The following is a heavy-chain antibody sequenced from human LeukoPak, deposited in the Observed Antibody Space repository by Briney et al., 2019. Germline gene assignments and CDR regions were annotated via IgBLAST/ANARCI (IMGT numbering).Heavy chain of an antibody. V-gene: IGHV3-53*01. CDR2: IYSGGST. D-gene: IGHD6-13*01. CDR1: GFTISSNY. Sequence: GWSLRLSCAASGFTISSNYMSWVRQAPGKGLEWVSVIYSGGSTYYADSVKGRFTISRDNSKNTIYLQMNSLRAEDTALYYCAKAAAAPGFDFWGQGTLVTVSS. CDR3: AKAAAAPGFDF. J-gene: IGHJ4*02.